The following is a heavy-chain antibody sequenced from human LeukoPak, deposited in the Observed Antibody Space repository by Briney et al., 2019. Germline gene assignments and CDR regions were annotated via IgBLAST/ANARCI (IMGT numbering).Heavy chain of an antibody. CDR2: INHSGST. J-gene: IGHJ4*02. Sequence: SETLSLTRAVYGGSFSGYYWSWIRQPPGKGLDWVGEINHSGSTNYNPSLKSRVTISVDTSKNQFSLNLSSVTAADTAVYYCARGRGIVDYWGQGTLVTVSS. D-gene: IGHD2-15*01. CDR1: GGSFSGYY. V-gene: IGHV4-34*01. CDR3: ARGRGIVDY.